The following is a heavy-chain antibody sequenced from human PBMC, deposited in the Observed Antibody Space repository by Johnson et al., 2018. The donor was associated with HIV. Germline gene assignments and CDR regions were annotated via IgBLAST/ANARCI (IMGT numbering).Heavy chain of an antibody. Sequence: VLLVESGGGWVKPGGSLRLSCAASGFTFSSYWMSWVRQAPGKGLEWVANIKQDGSEKYYVDSVKGRFTISRDNAKNSLYLQMNSLRAEDTAVYYCARDIRAPTVVNVFSSAFDIWGQGTMVTVSS. J-gene: IGHJ3*02. D-gene: IGHD4-23*01. CDR3: ARDIRAPTVVNVFSSAFDI. CDR1: GFTFSSYW. V-gene: IGHV3-7*01. CDR2: IKQDGSEK.